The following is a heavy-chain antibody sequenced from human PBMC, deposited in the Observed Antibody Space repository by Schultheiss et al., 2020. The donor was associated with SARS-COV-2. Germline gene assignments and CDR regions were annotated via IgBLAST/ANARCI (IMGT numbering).Heavy chain of an antibody. CDR1: GFTVSSNY. CDR2: ISSSSSTI. Sequence: GESLKISCAASGFTVSSNYMSWVRQAPGKGLEWVSYISSSSSTIYYADSVKGRFTISRDNSKNTLYLQMNSLRAEDTAVYYCARAQGDSSGYYYVSYYYGMDVWGQGTTVTVSS. D-gene: IGHD3-22*01. J-gene: IGHJ6*02. CDR3: ARAQGDSSGYYYVSYYYGMDV. V-gene: IGHV3-48*01.